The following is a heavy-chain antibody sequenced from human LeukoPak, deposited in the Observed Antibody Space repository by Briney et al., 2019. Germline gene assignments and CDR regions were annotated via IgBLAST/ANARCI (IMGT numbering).Heavy chain of an antibody. V-gene: IGHV3-11*06. CDR2: VSSSSTYT. J-gene: IGHJ4*01. CDR1: GFTFSDYY. Sequence: PGGSLRLSCAASGFTFSDYYMSWIRQAPGKELEWLSHVSSSSTYTNYADSVKGRFTISRDNAKNSLYLQMNSLRAEDTAVYYCARDLPSGYRPVDYWCHGTLVTVSS. D-gene: IGHD3-9*01. CDR3: ARDLPSGYRPVDY.